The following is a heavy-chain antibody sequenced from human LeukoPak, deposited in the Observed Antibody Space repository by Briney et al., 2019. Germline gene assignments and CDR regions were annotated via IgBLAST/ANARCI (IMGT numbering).Heavy chain of an antibody. D-gene: IGHD2-8*02. Sequence: ASVKVSCEASGYTFTSYDINWVRQATGQGLEWMGWMNPNSGNTGYAQKFQGRVTMTRNTSISTAYMELSSLRSEDTAVFYCAYLSASNTGAFDVWGQGTVVTVSS. J-gene: IGHJ3*01. CDR2: MNPNSGNT. CDR3: AYLSASNTGAFDV. CDR1: GYTFTSYD. V-gene: IGHV1-8*01.